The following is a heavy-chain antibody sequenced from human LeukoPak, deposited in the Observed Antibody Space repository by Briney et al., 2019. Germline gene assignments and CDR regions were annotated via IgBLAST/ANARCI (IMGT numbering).Heavy chain of an antibody. V-gene: IGHV3-21*01. CDR3: ARDPPYYDILTGYPRYGMDV. J-gene: IGHJ6*04. CDR2: ISSSSYI. Sequence: GGSLRLSCAASGFTFSSYSMNWVRQAPGKGLEWVSSISSSSYIYYADSVKGRFTISRDNAKNSLYLQMNSLRAEDTAVYYCARDPPYYDILTGYPRYGMDVWGKGTTVTVSS. D-gene: IGHD3-9*01. CDR1: GFTFSSYS.